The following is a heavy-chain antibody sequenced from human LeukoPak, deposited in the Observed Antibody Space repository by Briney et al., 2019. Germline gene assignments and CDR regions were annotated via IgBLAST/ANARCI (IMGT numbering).Heavy chain of an antibody. CDR3: ARGASNRFDY. CDR2: ISSSSSYI. Sequence: GGSLRLSCAASGFTFCSYSMNWVRQAPGKGLEWVSSISSSSSYIYYADSVKGRFTISRDNAKNSLYLQMNSLRGEDTAVYYCARGASNRFDYWGQGTLVTVSS. D-gene: IGHD1-14*01. V-gene: IGHV3-21*01. J-gene: IGHJ4*02. CDR1: GFTFCSYS.